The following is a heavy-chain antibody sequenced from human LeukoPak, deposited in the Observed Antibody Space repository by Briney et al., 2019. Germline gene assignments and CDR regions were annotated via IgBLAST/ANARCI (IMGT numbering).Heavy chain of an antibody. D-gene: IGHD2-21*02. V-gene: IGHV3-23*01. CDR3: AKEDAYCGGDCYSEFDY. J-gene: IGHJ4*02. Sequence: PGGSLRLSCAASGFTFSSYAMSWVRQAPGKGLEWVSAISGSGGSTYYADSVKGRFTISRDNSKNTLYLQMNSLRAEDTAVYYCAKEDAYCGGDCYSEFDYWGQGTLVTVSS. CDR1: GFTFSSYA. CDR2: ISGSGGST.